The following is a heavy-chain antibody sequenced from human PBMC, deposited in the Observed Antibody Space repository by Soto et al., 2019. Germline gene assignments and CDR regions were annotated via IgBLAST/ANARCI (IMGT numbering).Heavy chain of an antibody. CDR1: GGIFSNDP. D-gene: IGHD1-7*01. CDR2: IIPAIGKP. V-gene: IGHV1-69*01. Sequence: QVQLVQSGAERKKPGSSVKVSCTASGGIFSNDPISWVRQAPGQGLEWMGGIIPAIGKPDYAQKYQDRVTIAADESTSTAYMELTNLVSQDTAVYYCATGEWELPHFWGQGTLVTVSS. CDR3: ATGEWELPHF. J-gene: IGHJ4*02.